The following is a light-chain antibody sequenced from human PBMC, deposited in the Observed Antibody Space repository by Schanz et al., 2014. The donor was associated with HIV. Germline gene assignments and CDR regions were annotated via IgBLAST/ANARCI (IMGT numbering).Light chain of an antibody. V-gene: IGKV1-5*03. CDR1: QSISSW. CDR3: QKYDSAPWT. CDR2: KAS. J-gene: IGKJ1*01. Sequence: DIQMTPSPSTLSASVGDRVTITCRASQSISSWLAWYQQKPGKAPKLLIYKASSLESGVPSRFSGSGSGTEFTLTISSLQPEDVATYYCQKYDSAPWTFGQGTKVEVK.